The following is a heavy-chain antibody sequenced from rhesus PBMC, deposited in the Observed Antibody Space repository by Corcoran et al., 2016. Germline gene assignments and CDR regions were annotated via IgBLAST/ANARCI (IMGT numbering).Heavy chain of an antibody. V-gene: IGHV3S5*01. CDR2: INSGRGIT. CDR1: GFTFSSYG. Sequence: EVQLVETGGGLVQPGGSLKLSCAASGFTFSSYGMSWVRQAPGKGLEWVSAINSGRGITNDANTGKGRFTISRDNSKNTRYLQMNSLRAEDTAVYYCAKEGEVGGGWYRYGKYFEFWGQGALVTVSS. CDR3: AKEGEVGGGWYRYGKYFEF. D-gene: IGHD6-37*01. J-gene: IGHJ1*01.